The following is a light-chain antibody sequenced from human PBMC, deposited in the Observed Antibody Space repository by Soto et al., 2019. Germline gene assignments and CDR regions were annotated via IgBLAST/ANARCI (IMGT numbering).Light chain of an antibody. CDR3: SSYTSSSTLVV. CDR2: DVS. CDR1: SSDVGGYNY. V-gene: IGLV2-14*01. J-gene: IGLJ2*01. Sequence: QSALTQFASVSGSPGQSITISGTGTSSDVGGYNYVSWYQQHPGKAPKLMIYDVSNRPSGVSNRFSGSKSGNTASLTISGLQAEDEADYYCSSYTSSSTLVVFGGGTKLTVL.